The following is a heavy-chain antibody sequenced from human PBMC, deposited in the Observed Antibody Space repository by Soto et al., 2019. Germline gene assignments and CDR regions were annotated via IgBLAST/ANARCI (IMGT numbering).Heavy chain of an antibody. CDR1: GLTFSSYG. Sequence: GGSLRLSCAASGLTFSSYGMHWVRQAPGKGLEWVAVIWYDGSNKYYADSVKGRFTISRDNSKNTLYLQMNSLRAEDTAVYYCARDFPYYDSSGSELDYWGQGTLVTVS. V-gene: IGHV3-33*01. D-gene: IGHD3-22*01. CDR3: ARDFPYYDSSGSELDY. J-gene: IGHJ4*02. CDR2: IWYDGSNK.